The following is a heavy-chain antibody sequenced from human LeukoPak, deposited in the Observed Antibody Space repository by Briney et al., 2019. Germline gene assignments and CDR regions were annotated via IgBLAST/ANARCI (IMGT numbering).Heavy chain of an antibody. CDR1: GYTFTSYG. CDR2: ISAYNGNT. Sequence: EASVKVSCKASGYTFTSYGISWVRQAPGQGLEWMGRISAYNGNTNYAQKLQGRVTMTEDTSTDTAYMELSSLRSEDTAVYYCATDLGYDSSGYYGEAWGQGTLVTVSS. CDR3: ATDLGYDSSGYYGEA. J-gene: IGHJ4*02. V-gene: IGHV1-18*01. D-gene: IGHD3-22*01.